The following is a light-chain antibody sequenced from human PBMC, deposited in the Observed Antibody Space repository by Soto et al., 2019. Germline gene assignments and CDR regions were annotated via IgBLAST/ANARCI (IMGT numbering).Light chain of an antibody. CDR2: EVT. CDR3: SSFISTSTLPYV. Sequence: QSVLTQPASVSGSPGQSITISCTGTSSDVGGYNYVSWYQQHPGKAPQLMIYEVTNRPSGISNRFSGSKSGNTASLTITGLQAEDEADYYCSSFISTSTLPYVFGTGTKVTVL. CDR1: SSDVGGYNY. J-gene: IGLJ1*01. V-gene: IGLV2-14*01.